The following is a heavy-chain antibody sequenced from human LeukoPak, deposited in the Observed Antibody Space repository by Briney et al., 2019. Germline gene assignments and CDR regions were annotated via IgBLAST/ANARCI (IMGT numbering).Heavy chain of an antibody. Sequence: PGGSLRLSCAASGFTFSSYGMHWVRQAPGKGLEWVAFIRYDGSNKYYADSVKGRFTISRDNSKNTLYLQMNSLRAEDAAVYYCARVRLTMIVHRGAFDIWGQGTMVTVSS. CDR3: ARVRLTMIVHRGAFDI. V-gene: IGHV3-30*02. CDR1: GFTFSSYG. J-gene: IGHJ3*02. D-gene: IGHD3-22*01. CDR2: IRYDGSNK.